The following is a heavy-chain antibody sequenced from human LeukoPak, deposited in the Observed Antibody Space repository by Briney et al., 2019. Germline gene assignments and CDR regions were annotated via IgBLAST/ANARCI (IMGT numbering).Heavy chain of an antibody. D-gene: IGHD3-22*01. CDR3: AREAQYYDSSGYYRPFDY. J-gene: IGHJ4*02. V-gene: IGHV1-2*02. Sequence: ASVKVSCKASGYTFTGYYMHWVRQAPGQGLEWMGWINPNSGDTNYAQKLQGGVTMTTDTSTSTAYMELRSLRSDDTAVYYCAREAQYYDSSGYYRPFDYWGQGTLVTVSS. CDR2: INPNSGDT. CDR1: GYTFTGYY.